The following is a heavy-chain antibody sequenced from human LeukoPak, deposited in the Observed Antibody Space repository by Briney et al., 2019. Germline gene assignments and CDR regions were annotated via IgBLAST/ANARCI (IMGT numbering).Heavy chain of an antibody. CDR1: GFTLSSYG. D-gene: IGHD2/OR15-2a*01. CDR3: AREGPRGNSQFDY. CDR2: IWYDGSNR. Sequence: PGGALRLSCAASGFTLSSYGMHWVRPAPGKGVGWGALIWYDGSNRYYTDSVKGRLTISRDNSKNTLYLQMNSLRAEDTAIYYCAREGPRGNSQFDYWGQGTLVTVSS. J-gene: IGHJ4*02. V-gene: IGHV3-33*01.